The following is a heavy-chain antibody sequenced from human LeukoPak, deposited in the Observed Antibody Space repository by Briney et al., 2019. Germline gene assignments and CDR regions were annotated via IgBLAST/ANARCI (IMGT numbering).Heavy chain of an antibody. J-gene: IGHJ4*02. CDR3: ARGVVAAPQTFDY. CDR2: IYFSGST. V-gene: IGHV4-61*05. CDR1: GGSISSSGYC. Sequence: SETLSLTCTVSGGSISSSGYCWGWIRQPPGKGLEWIGYIYFSGSTNYNPSLKSRVTISVDTSKNQFSLKLSSVTAADTAVYYCARGVVAAPQTFDYWGQGTLVTVSS. D-gene: IGHD2-15*01.